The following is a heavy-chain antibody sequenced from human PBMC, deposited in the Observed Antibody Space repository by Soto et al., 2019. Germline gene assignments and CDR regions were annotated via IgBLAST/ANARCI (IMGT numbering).Heavy chain of an antibody. J-gene: IGHJ4*02. CDR3: ARVGGHSSGWYVGGIDY. CDR1: GYTFTGYY. D-gene: IGHD6-19*01. CDR2: INPNSGGT. V-gene: IGHV1-2*04. Sequence: ASVKVSCKASGYTFTGYYMHWVRQAPGQGLEWMGWINPNSGGTNYAQKFQGWVTMTRDTSISTAYVELSRLRSDDTAVYYCARVGGHSSGWYVGGIDYWGQGTLVTVSS.